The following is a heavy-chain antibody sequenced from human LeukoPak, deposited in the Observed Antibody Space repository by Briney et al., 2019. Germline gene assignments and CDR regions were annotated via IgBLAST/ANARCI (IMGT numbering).Heavy chain of an antibody. CDR2: ISFSVNTK. Sequence: GGSLRLSCTTSVFPFSRYSMNWVRQAPGKGLEWVSYISFSVNTKYYGDSVKGRFTISRDNAKNSLYLHMDSLRAEDTAVYYCARGAYSSGWAYFDHWGQGALVTVSS. CDR3: ARGAYSSGWAYFDH. CDR1: VFPFSRYS. V-gene: IGHV3-48*04. D-gene: IGHD6-19*01. J-gene: IGHJ4*02.